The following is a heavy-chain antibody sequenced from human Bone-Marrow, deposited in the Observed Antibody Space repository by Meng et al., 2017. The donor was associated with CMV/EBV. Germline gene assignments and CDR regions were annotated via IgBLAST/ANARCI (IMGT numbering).Heavy chain of an antibody. CDR1: GGSISSSSYY. J-gene: IGHJ6*02. CDR2: IYYSGST. Sequence: SETLSLTCTVSGGSISSSSYYWGWIRQPPGKGLEWIGSIYYSGSTYYNPSLKSRVTISGDTSKNQFSLKLSSVTAADTAVYYCARQDRSNLGMDVWGQGTTVTVSS. CDR3: ARQDRSNLGMDV. V-gene: IGHV4-39*01.